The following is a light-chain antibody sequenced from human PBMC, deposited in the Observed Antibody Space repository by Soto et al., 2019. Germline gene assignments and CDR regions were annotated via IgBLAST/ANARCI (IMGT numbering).Light chain of an antibody. CDR1: QSVRRN. J-gene: IGKJ1*01. CDR3: QLYKNWWT. V-gene: IGKV3-15*01. Sequence: EIVMTQSPATLSVSPGERATLSCRASQSVRRNLAWYQQKPGQAPRLLIYRSSTRATGIPARFSGSGSGTEFTLTISSLQSEDFAVYYCQLYKNWWTFGQGTKVEIK. CDR2: RSS.